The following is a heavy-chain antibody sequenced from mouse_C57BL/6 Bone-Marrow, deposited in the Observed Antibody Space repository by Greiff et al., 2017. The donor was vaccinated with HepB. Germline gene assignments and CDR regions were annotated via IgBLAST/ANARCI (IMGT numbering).Heavy chain of an antibody. V-gene: IGHV1-69*01. CDR1: GYTFTSYW. CDR2: IDPSDSYT. D-gene: IGHD2-1*01. Sequence: VQLQQPGAELVMPGASVKLSCKASGYTFTSYWMHWVKQRPGQGLEWIGEIDPSDSYTNYNQKFKGKSTLTVDKSSSTAYMQLSSLTSEDSAVYYCARATRDYFDYWGQGTTLTVSS. J-gene: IGHJ2*01. CDR3: ARATRDYFDY.